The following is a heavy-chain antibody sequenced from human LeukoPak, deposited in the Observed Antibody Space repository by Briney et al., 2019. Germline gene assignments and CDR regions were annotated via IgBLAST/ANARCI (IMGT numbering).Heavy chain of an antibody. V-gene: IGHV3-23*01. CDR3: AKDRYYYDSSGYYGDFDY. CDR2: ISGSGGST. D-gene: IGHD3-22*01. J-gene: IGHJ4*02. Sequence: PGASLRLSCAASGFTFSSYAMSWVRQAPGKGLEWVSAISGSGGSTYHADSVKGRFTISRDNSKNTLYLQMNSLRAEDTAVYYCAKDRYYYDSSGYYGDFDYWGQGTLVTVSS. CDR1: GFTFSSYA.